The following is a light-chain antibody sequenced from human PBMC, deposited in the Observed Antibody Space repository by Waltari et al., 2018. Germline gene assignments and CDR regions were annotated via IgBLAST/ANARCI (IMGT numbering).Light chain of an antibody. CDR1: QSISNY. J-gene: IGKJ3*01. CDR2: AAS. Sequence: DIQMTQSPSSLSASVGDRVTITCRASQSISNYLNWYQQKPGEAPKLLIYAASSLQSGVPSTFSGSGSGTDFALTISSLQPEDFATYYCQQSYSTLPFTFGPGTKVDIK. V-gene: IGKV1-39*01. CDR3: QQSYSTLPFT.